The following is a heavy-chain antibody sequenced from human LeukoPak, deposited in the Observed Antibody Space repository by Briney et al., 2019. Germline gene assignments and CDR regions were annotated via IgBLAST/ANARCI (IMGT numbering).Heavy chain of an antibody. CDR3: ARGIPPLTCVY. CDR2: MNPNSGNT. J-gene: IGHJ4*02. V-gene: IGHV1-8*01. CDR1: GYTFTSYD. Sequence: GDSVKVTCKASGYTFTSYDINWIRQPTEQGLEWMGWMNPNSGNTCYAHKNQRRITMTRNTTIRTAYMELTSTRSDATAVYYCARGIPPLTCVYWGQGTLVTVSS.